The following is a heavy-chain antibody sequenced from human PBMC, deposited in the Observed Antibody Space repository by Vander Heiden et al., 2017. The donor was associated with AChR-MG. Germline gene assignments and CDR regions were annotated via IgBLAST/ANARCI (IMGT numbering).Heavy chain of an antibody. Sequence: QVQLVESAGGVVQPGRSLRLSCGASGFTSRGYAMHWGRQAPGEGLEWVAVISYDRSNKYYADSVKGRFTISRDNSKNTLYLQMNSLRAEDTTVYYCARDYTAMDTRDAFDIWGQGTMVTVSS. V-gene: IGHV3-30-3*01. J-gene: IGHJ3*02. CDR3: ARDYTAMDTRDAFDI. CDR2: ISYDRSNK. CDR1: GFTSRGYA. D-gene: IGHD5-18*01.